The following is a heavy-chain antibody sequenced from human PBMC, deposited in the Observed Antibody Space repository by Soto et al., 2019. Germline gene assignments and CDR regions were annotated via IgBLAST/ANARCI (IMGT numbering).Heavy chain of an antibody. V-gene: IGHV3-43*02. CDR3: AITPAMVRGVIPLDY. J-gene: IGHJ4*02. D-gene: IGHD3-10*01. Sequence: GGSLRLSCAASGFTFDDYAMHWVRQAPGKGLEWFSLISGDGGSTYYADSVKGRFTISRDNSKNSLYLQMNSLRTEDTALYYCAITPAMVRGVIPLDYWGQGTLVTVSS. CDR1: GFTFDDYA. CDR2: ISGDGGST.